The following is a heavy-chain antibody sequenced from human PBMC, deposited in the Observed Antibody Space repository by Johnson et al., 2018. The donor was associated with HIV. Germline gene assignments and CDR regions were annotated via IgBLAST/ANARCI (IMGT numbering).Heavy chain of an antibody. Sequence: VQLVESGGGLVQPGGSLRLSCTASGFPFSTYAMHWVRQAPGKGLEYVSAISSDGGSTYYANSVKGTFTISRDNSKNTLYLQMGSLRAEDMAVYYCARPTLSFQWELQGGIDAFDIWGQGTMVT. CDR2: ISSDGGST. CDR3: ARPTLSFQWELQGGIDAFDI. V-gene: IGHV3-64*01. CDR1: GFPFSTYA. J-gene: IGHJ3*02. D-gene: IGHD1-26*01.